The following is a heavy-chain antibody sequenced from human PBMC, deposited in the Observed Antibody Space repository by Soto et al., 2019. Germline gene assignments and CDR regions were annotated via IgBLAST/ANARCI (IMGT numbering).Heavy chain of an antibody. CDR1: GFTFSNYW. CDR3: AGLFTMPTVGTWDDAFHI. V-gene: IGHV3-74*01. D-gene: IGHD3-3*01. Sequence: EVQLVESGGGLVQPGGSLRLSCAASGFTFSNYWMHWVRQVPGKGLVWVSRISSDGSFPNYAASVKGRFTISRDNAKNTLYLQLNSLRAEDTAAYYCAGLFTMPTVGTWDDAFHIWGQGTMVTVSS. CDR2: ISSDGSFP. J-gene: IGHJ3*02.